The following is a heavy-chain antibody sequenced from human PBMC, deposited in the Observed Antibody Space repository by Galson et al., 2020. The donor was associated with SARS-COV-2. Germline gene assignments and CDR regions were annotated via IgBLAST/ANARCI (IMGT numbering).Heavy chain of an antibody. D-gene: IGHD2-15*01. CDR2: ISSSSSYI. Sequence: GESLKISCAASGFIFSSYNMNWVRRAPGKRLEWVSSISSSSSYIYYTDSVKGRFTISRDNAKNSLYLQMNFLRAEDTAVYYRARDRWPDAFDIWGQGTMVTVSS. J-gene: IGHJ3*02. CDR1: GFIFSSYN. CDR3: ARDRWPDAFDI. V-gene: IGHV3-21*01.